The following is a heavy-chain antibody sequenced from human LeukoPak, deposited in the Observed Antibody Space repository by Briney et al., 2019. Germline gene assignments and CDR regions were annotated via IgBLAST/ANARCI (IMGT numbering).Heavy chain of an antibody. J-gene: IGHJ6*04. V-gene: IGHV1-69*01. CDR1: GGTFSSYA. D-gene: IGHD3-10*01. CDR3: ARGLEWFGEFYYGMDV. Sequence: SVKVSCKASGGTFSSYAISWVRQAPGQGLEWMGGIISIFGTANYAQKFQGRVTITADESTSTAYMELSSLRSEDTAVYYCARGLEWFGEFYYGMDVWGKGTTVTVSS. CDR2: IISIFGTA.